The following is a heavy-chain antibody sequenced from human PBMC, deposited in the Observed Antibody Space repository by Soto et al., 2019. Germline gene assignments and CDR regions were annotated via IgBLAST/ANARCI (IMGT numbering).Heavy chain of an antibody. CDR2: IYHNGRT. Sequence: SETLSLTCTVSGDSLSSRGYYWSWIRQHPGKGLEWIGYIYHNGRTYYNPSLRSRLTISVDTSKNQFSLKLSSVTAADTAVYYCARLYPYYDILTGSQIYGFDFWGQGTMVTVSS. V-gene: IGHV4-31*03. CDR3: ARLYPYYDILTGSQIYGFDF. CDR1: GDSLSSRGYY. J-gene: IGHJ3*01. D-gene: IGHD3-9*01.